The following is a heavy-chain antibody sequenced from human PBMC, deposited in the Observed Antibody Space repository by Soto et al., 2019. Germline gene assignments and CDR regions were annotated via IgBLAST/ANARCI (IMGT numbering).Heavy chain of an antibody. CDR1: GFTFSSYA. V-gene: IGHV3-30-3*01. CDR3: ARGLLYCSSTSCDYYYYGMDV. Sequence: GGSLRLSCAASGFTFSSYAMHWVRQAPGKGLEWVAVISYDGSNKYYADSVKGRFTISRDNSKNTLYLQMNSLRAEDTAVYYCARGLLYCSSTSCDYYYYGMDVWGQGTTVTVSS. CDR2: ISYDGSNK. D-gene: IGHD2-2*01. J-gene: IGHJ6*02.